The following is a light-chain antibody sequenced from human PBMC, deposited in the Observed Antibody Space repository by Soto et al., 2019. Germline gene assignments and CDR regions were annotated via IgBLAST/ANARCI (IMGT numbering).Light chain of an antibody. CDR3: QQYNNWPSLT. Sequence: EIVMTQSPATLSVSPGERATLSCRASQSVSSNLAWYQQKPGQAPRLLLYGASTRATGIPARFRGSGSGTEMTLTISSLQTEDFAVYYCQQYNNWPSLTFGGGTKVEIK. CDR2: GAS. CDR1: QSVSSN. V-gene: IGKV3-15*01. J-gene: IGKJ4*01.